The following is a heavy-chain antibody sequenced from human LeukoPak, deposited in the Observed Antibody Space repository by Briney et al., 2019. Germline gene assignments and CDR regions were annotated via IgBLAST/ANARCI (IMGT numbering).Heavy chain of an antibody. Sequence: GGSLRLSCAASGFTFSSYSMNWVRQAPGKGLEWVSYISSSSSTIYYADSVKGQFTISRDNAKNSLYLQMNSLRAEDTAVYYCARFPTVVAGTFNWFDPWGQGTLVTVSS. J-gene: IGHJ5*02. CDR2: ISSSSSTI. CDR1: GFTFSSYS. D-gene: IGHD6-19*01. V-gene: IGHV3-48*01. CDR3: ARFPTVVAGTFNWFDP.